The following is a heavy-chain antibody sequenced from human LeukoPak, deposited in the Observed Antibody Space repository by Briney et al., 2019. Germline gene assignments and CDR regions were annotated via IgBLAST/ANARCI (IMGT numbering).Heavy chain of an antibody. CDR3: ARANPWSDNNHDF. V-gene: IGHV1-18*04. D-gene: IGHD1-14*01. CDR1: GYTFTSYY. J-gene: IGHJ4*02. CDR2: VSTYNGNT. Sequence: ASVGVSCKASGYTFTSYYMHWVRQAPGRGLEWMGWVSTYNGNTNYAQKLQGRVTMTTDTSTTTAYMELRSLRSDDTAVYYCARANPWSDNNHDFWGQGTLVTVSS.